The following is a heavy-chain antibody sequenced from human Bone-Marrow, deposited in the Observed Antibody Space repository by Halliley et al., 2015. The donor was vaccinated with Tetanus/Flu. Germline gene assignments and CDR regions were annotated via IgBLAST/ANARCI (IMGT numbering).Heavy chain of an antibody. D-gene: IGHD3-10*01. J-gene: IGHJ6*02. CDR2: ISDSSDYK. Sequence: SYISDSSDYKKYADSVKGRFTISRDNAKNSLYLQMSSLRAEDTAVYYCARDAGEVAYFYHGMDVWGQGTTVIVSS. CDR3: ARDAGEVAYFYHGMDV. V-gene: IGHV3-11*05.